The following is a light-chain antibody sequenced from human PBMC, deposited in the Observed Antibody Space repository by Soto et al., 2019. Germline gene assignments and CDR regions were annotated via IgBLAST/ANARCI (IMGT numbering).Light chain of an antibody. V-gene: IGKV1-27*01. CDR1: QSISSW. CDR3: QKYNSAPQWT. J-gene: IGKJ1*01. Sequence: DIQMTQSPSTLSASVGDRVTITCRASQSISSWLAWYQQKPGKVPKLLIYAASTLQSGVPSRFSGSGSGTDFTLTISSLQPEDVATYYCQKYNSAPQWTFGQGTKVEIK. CDR2: AAS.